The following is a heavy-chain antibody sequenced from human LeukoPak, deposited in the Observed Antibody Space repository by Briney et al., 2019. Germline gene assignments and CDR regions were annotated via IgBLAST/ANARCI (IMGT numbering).Heavy chain of an antibody. Sequence: ASVKVSCKASGCTFTSYGISWVRQAPGQGLEWMGWISAYNGNTNYAQKLQGRVTMTTDTSTSTAYMELRSLRSDDTAVYYCARTITPGIAAAGGYFDYWGQGTLVTVSS. J-gene: IGHJ4*02. CDR2: ISAYNGNT. CDR3: ARTITPGIAAAGGYFDY. CDR1: GCTFTSYG. D-gene: IGHD6-13*01. V-gene: IGHV1-18*04.